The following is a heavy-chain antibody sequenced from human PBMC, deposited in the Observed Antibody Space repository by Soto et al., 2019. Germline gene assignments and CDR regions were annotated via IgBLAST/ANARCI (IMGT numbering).Heavy chain of an antibody. J-gene: IGHJ4*02. Sequence: EVQLVESGGGLVQPGGSLELPCAASGFTFSASAMHWVRQASGKGLEWVGRIRSNGRTAYAASMQGRFTISRDDSKKTAYLQLNSLKTDDTAVYYCARLDCSGGSCYPYYFEHWGQGALVTVSA. CDR2: IRSNGRT. V-gene: IGHV3-73*02. D-gene: IGHD2-15*01. CDR1: GFTFSASA. CDR3: ARLDCSGGSCYPYYFEH.